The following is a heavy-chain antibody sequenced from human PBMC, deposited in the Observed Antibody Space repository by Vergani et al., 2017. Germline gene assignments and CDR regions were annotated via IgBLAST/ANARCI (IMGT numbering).Heavy chain of an antibody. Sequence: EVQLVESGGGLVKPGGSLRLSCAASGFTFSSYSMNWVRQAPGKGLEWVANIKQDGSEKYYVDSVKGRFTISRDNAKNSLYLQMNSLRAEDTAVYYCARDGQAAVTTYAFDIWGQGTMVTVSS. D-gene: IGHD4-17*01. J-gene: IGHJ3*02. CDR1: GFTFSSYS. CDR3: ARDGQAAVTTYAFDI. V-gene: IGHV3-7*01. CDR2: IKQDGSEK.